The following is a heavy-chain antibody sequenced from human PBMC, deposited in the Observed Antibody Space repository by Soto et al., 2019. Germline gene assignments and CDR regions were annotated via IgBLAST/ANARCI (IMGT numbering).Heavy chain of an antibody. Sequence: QVQLVQSGAEVKKPGASVKVSCKASGYTFTSYDINWVRQATGQGLEWMGWMNPNSGNTGYAQKYKGRVPRPRNTSISTANMERSSGRSEDTAVYYWARTKPLKGRVSGWSYYYYGRAVWAKGTTVTVPS. V-gene: IGHV1-8*01. J-gene: IGHJ6*04. CDR3: ARTKPLKGRVSGWSYYYYGRAV. D-gene: IGHD3-16*01. CDR1: GYTFTSYD. CDR2: MNPNSGNT.